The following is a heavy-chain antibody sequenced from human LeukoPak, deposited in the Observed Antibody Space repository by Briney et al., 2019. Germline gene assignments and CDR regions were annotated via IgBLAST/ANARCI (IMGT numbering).Heavy chain of an antibody. CDR3: ATDPYFYAG. V-gene: IGHV3-23*01. CDR2: ISGSGSGGST. J-gene: IGHJ1*01. Sequence: PGGSLRLSCAASGFTFSSSAMSWVRQAPGKGLEWVSSISGSGSGGSTYYADSVKGRFTISRDNTKNSLFLQMESLRADDTAFYYCATDPYFYAGRGQGTLVTVSS. D-gene: IGHD2/OR15-2a*01. CDR1: GFTFSSSA.